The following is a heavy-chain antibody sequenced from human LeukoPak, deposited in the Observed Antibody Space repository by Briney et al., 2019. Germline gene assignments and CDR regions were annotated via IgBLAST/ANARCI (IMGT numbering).Heavy chain of an antibody. V-gene: IGHV3-74*01. CDR1: GFTFSSYW. CDR2: ISAAGDST. J-gene: IGHJ4*02. CDR3: AKDVKSWYYYDY. Sequence: GGSLRLSCAASGFTFSSYWMHWVRQAPGKGLEWVSGISAAGDSTYYADSVKGRFTISRDNSKNTLYVQMNSLRLEDTAVYYCAKDVKSWYYYDYWGQGTLVTVSS. D-gene: IGHD6-13*01.